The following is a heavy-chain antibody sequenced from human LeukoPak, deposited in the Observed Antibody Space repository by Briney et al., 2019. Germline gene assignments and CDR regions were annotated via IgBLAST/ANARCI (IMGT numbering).Heavy chain of an antibody. CDR2: ITSSSSYI. CDR1: GFTFSSYS. CDR3: AKDSGSYGSGSYYYYYYYMDV. V-gene: IGHV3-21*01. J-gene: IGHJ6*03. Sequence: GGSLRLSCAASGFTFSSYSMNWVRQAPGEGLGWVSSITSSSSYIYYADSVKGRFTISRHNAKNSLYLLMNSLRVEDTAVYYCAKDSGSYGSGSYYYYYYYMDVCGKGTTVTISS. D-gene: IGHD3-10*01.